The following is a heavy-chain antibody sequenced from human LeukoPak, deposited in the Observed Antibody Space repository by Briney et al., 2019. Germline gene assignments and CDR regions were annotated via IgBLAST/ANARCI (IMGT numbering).Heavy chain of an antibody. CDR1: GGSISSYY. CDR3: ARDNYDILTGYYNRYFDL. V-gene: IGHV4-4*07. J-gene: IGHJ2*01. Sequence: SETLSLTCTVPGGSISSYYWSWIRQPAGKGLEWIGRIYTSGSTNYNPSLKSRVTISVDTSKNQFSLKLSSVTAADTAVYYCARDNYDILTGYYNRYFDLWGRGTLVTVSS. CDR2: IYTSGST. D-gene: IGHD3-9*01.